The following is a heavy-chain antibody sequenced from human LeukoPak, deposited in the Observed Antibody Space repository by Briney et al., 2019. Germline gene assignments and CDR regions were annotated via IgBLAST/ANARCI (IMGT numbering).Heavy chain of an antibody. J-gene: IGHJ4*02. V-gene: IGHV3-7*04. D-gene: IGHD6-19*01. CDR1: GFTISSYW. CDR2: IKQDRSEK. CDR3: ARVGSSDLDY. Sequence: GGSLRLSCAASGFTISSYWMSWVRQAPGKGLEWVANIKQDRSEKYYVDSVKGRFTISRDNAKNSLYLQMNSLRAEDTAVYYCARVGSSDLDYWGQGTLVTVSS.